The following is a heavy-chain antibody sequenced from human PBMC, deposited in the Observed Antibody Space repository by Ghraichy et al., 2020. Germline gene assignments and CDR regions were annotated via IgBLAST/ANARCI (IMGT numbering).Heavy chain of an antibody. CDR2: ISSSSSYI. CDR3: VRAKEINSAHP. J-gene: IGHJ5*02. Sequence: GGSLRLSCAASGLTFNDYTMHWVRQAPGRGLEWVSSISSSSSYIYYADSVKGRFTISRDNAKNSLYLQMNSLRAEDTAVYYCVRAKEINSAHPWGQGTLVTVSS. V-gene: IGHV3-21*01. D-gene: IGHD3-16*01. CDR1: GLTFNDYT.